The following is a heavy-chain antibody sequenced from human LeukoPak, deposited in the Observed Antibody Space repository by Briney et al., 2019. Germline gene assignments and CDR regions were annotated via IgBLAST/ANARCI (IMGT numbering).Heavy chain of an antibody. V-gene: IGHV4-39*01. CDR1: GGSISSSSYY. CDR3: ARLSVLRYFDWSRTGNFDY. Sequence: SETLSLTCTVSGGSISSSSYYWGWIRQPPGKGLEWIGSIYYSGSTYYNPSLKSRVTISVDTSKNQFSLKLSSVTAADTAVYYCARLSVLRYFDWSRTGNFDYWGQGTLVTVSS. D-gene: IGHD3-9*01. CDR2: IYYSGST. J-gene: IGHJ4*02.